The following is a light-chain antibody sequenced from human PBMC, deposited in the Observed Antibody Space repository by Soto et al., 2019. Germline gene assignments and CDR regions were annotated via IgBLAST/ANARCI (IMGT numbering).Light chain of an antibody. V-gene: IGKV3-15*01. J-gene: IGKJ1*01. CDR3: QQYNDWWT. CDR2: GAS. CDR1: QSVGGDT. Sequence: EIVLTQSPATLSLSPGERATLSCRASQSVGGDTLAWFQQRPGQAPRLVIYGASTRATGIPARFSGSGSGTEFTLNISSLQSEDFAVYYCQQYNDWWTFGQGTKVDIK.